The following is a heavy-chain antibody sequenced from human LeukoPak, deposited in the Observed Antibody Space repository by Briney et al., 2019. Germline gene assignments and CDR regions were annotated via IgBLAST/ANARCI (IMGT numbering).Heavy chain of an antibody. Sequence: SETLSLTCTVSGGSISSYYWSWIRQPAGKGLEWIGRIYTSGSTNYNPSLKSRVTMSVDTSKNQFSLKLSSVTAADTAVYYCAREESEAAAGYNYYYYYMDVWGKGTTVTVSS. V-gene: IGHV4-4*07. J-gene: IGHJ6*03. CDR2: IYTSGST. D-gene: IGHD6-13*01. CDR1: GGSISSYY. CDR3: AREESEAAAGYNYYYYYMDV.